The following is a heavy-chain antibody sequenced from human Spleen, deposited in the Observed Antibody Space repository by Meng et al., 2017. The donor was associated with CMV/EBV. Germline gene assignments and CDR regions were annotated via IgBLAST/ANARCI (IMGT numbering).Heavy chain of an antibody. V-gene: IGHV1-69*12. Sequence: QVQLGQSGAEFKKPGASVKVSCKASGGTFSSYAISWVRQAPGQGLEWMGGIIPIFGTANYEQKFQGRVTITADESTSTAYMELSSLRSEDTAVYYCARGLVGYSYGVNDYWGQGTLVTVSS. CDR1: GGTFSSYA. D-gene: IGHD5-18*01. CDR2: IIPIFGTA. J-gene: IGHJ4*02. CDR3: ARGLVGYSYGVNDY.